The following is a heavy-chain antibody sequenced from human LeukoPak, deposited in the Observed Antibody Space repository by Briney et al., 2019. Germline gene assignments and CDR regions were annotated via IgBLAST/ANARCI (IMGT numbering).Heavy chain of an antibody. CDR2: IRHDGSNR. CDR1: GFTFSSYG. J-gene: IGHJ5*02. V-gene: IGHV3-30*02. D-gene: IGHD6-19*01. CDR3: AKDFQVGGWHWFDH. Sequence: PGGSLRLSCGAAGFTFSSYGMHWVRQAPGKGLEWVAFIRHDGSNRNYADSVKGRFSVSRDNSKNTLYLQLNSLRAEDTAVYYCAKDFQVGGWHWFDHWGQGTLVTVSS.